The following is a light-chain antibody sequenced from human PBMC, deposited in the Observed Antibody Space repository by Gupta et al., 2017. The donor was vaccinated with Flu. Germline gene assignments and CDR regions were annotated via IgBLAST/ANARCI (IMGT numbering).Light chain of an antibody. Sequence: GHSSDAIAWHQQQPEKGPRYLMKLNSDGSHSKGDGIPDRFSGSSSGAERYLTISSLQSEDEADYYCQTWGTGIRVFGGGTKLTVL. CDR3: QTWGTGIRV. J-gene: IGLJ3*02. CDR1: GHSSDA. CDR2: LNSDGSH. V-gene: IGLV4-69*01.